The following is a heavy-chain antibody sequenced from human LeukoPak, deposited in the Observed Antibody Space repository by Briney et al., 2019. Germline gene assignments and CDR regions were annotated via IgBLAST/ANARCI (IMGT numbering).Heavy chain of an antibody. J-gene: IGHJ4*02. CDR3: TRDRSTWLFDY. V-gene: IGHV3-48*02. D-gene: IGHD6-6*01. Sequence: SGGSLRLSCAASGFTYIVYTMHWVPQPPGKGLESVSYISRSSSAIFYADSVQGRFTISGDNAKNSLYLQMNTLRDEDTAVYYCTRDRSTWLFDYWGQGTVVTVAS. CDR2: ISRSSSAI. CDR1: GFTYIVYT.